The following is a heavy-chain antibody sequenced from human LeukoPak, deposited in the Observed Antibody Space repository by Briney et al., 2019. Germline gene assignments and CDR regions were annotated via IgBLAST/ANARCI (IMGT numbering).Heavy chain of an antibody. CDR1: GVSISSSNW. J-gene: IGHJ4*02. V-gene: IGHV4-4*02. Sequence: PSGTLSLTCAVSGVSISSSNWWSWVRQPPGKGLEWIGEINHSGSTNYNPSLKSRVTISVDTAKNQFSLKLSSVTAADTAVYYCASGGSGYSSSWYEYWGQGTLVTVSS. CDR2: INHSGST. D-gene: IGHD6-13*01. CDR3: ASGGSGYSSSWYEY.